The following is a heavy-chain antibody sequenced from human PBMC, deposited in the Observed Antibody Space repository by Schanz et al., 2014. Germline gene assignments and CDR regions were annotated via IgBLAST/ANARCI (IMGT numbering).Heavy chain of an antibody. V-gene: IGHV1-46*03. D-gene: IGHD6-13*01. CDR3: ARDGVDAAAGGNY. CDR2: INPSGGST. CDR1: GYTFTTYY. Sequence: QVQLVQSWAEVKGPGASVKVSCKASGYTFTTYYMLWVRQAPGQGLEWMGIINPSGGSTRYGQKFQGRITVTTDTSTSTVYLELSSLRSDDTAVYYCARDGVDAAAGGNYWGQGTLVTVSS. J-gene: IGHJ4*02.